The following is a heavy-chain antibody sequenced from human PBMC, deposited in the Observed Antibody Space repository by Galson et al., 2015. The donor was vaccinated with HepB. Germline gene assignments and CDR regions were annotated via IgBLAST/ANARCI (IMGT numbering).Heavy chain of an antibody. CDR3: AREPLDY. V-gene: IGHV3-74*03. J-gene: IGHJ4*02. Sequence: SLRLSCAASGFTFRNYGMHWVRQAPGKGLVWVSHINSDGSITKYADSVKGRFTTSRDNAKNTLYLQMNSLRAEDTALYYCAREPLDYWGQGTLVTVSS. CDR2: INSDGSIT. CDR1: GFTFRNYG.